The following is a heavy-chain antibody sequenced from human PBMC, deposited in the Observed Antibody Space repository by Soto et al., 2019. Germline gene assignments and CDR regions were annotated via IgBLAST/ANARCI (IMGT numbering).Heavy chain of an antibody. CDR1: GFSLSTSGLG. Sequence: QITLKESGPAVVKPTQTLTLTCTFSGFSLSTSGLGVGWIRQPPGKALEWLASIYWDEDRRVNPSQASRLNITKDTTKGRVVLTLTNVDPVDTATYFCVQSAIVPFRRGITTRGGSFQQWGQGTQVTVSS. CDR3: VQSAIVPFRRGITTRGGSFQQ. D-gene: IGHD3-10*01. V-gene: IGHV2-5*02. CDR2: IYWDEDR. J-gene: IGHJ1*01.